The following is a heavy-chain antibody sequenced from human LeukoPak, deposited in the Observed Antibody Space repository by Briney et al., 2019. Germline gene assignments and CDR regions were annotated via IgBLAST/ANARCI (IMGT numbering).Heavy chain of an antibody. CDR2: ISGDGRNI. V-gene: IGHV3-74*01. D-gene: IGHD4/OR15-4a*01. J-gene: IGHJ4*02. CDR1: GFTFSSYW. CDR3: ARLVGAGY. Sequence: PGGSLRLSCVASGFTFSSYWMHWVRQDPRKGLVWVSRISGDGRNINYADSVRGRFTISRDNAKNTLYLQMNSLRAEDTAVYYCARLVGAGYWGQGTLVTVSS.